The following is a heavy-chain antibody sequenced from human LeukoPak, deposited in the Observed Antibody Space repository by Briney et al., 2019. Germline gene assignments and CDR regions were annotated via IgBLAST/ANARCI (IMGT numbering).Heavy chain of an antibody. J-gene: IGHJ4*02. V-gene: IGHV3-33*01. D-gene: IGHD2-15*01. CDR3: AREDCSGGSCYFEY. Sequence: GGSLRLSCAASGFIFSSYGMHWARQAPAKGLEWVGVIWYDGSKRNYADSVKGRFTISRDNSKNTLYLQMKSMRVEDTAVYYCAREDCSGGSCYFEYWGQGTLVTVSS. CDR2: IWYDGSKR. CDR1: GFIFSSYG.